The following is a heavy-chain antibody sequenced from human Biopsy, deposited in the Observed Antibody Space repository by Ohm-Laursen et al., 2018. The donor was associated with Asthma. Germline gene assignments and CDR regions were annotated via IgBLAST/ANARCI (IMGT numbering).Heavy chain of an antibody. D-gene: IGHD6-6*01. J-gene: IGHJ4*02. CDR3: ARGKTWGRSYYFDY. CDR1: GFTFSSYG. Sequence: SLRLSRSASGFTFSSYGMHWVRQAPGKGLEWVAVIWYDGSIKYYADSVKGRFSISRDNSKNTLYLQVNSLRGDDTAVYYCARGKTWGRSYYFDYWGQGTLVTVSS. V-gene: IGHV3-33*01. CDR2: IWYDGSIK.